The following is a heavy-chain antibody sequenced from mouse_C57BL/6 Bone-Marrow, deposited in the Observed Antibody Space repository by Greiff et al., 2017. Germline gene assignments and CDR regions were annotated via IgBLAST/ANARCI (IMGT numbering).Heavy chain of an antibody. CDR3: ARDGYYVPWYFDV. D-gene: IGHD2-3*01. V-gene: IGHV1-55*01. J-gene: IGHJ1*03. CDR1: GYTFTSYW. Sequence: QVQLQQPGAELVKPGASVKMSCKASGYTFTSYWITWVKQRPGQGLEWIGDIYPGSGSTNYNEKFKSKATLTVDTSSSTAYMQLSSLISEDSAVYYCARDGYYVPWYFDVWGTGTTVTVSS. CDR2: IYPGSGST.